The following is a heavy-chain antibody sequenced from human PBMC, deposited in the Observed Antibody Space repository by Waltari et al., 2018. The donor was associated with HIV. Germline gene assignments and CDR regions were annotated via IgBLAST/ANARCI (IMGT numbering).Heavy chain of an antibody. CDR2: IYYTGRT. CDR3: ARGLFGVGSNWFDP. CDR1: GGSFISYH. V-gene: IGHV4-59*01. Sequence: QVQLQESGPGLVKPSETLSLTCTVSGGSFISYHWSWIRQPPGKGLEWIGYIYYTGRTNCNPPLKSRVTISVDTSKIQFSLRLRSVTAAETAVYYCARGLFGVGSNWFDPWGQGILVTVSS. D-gene: IGHD3-3*01. J-gene: IGHJ5*02.